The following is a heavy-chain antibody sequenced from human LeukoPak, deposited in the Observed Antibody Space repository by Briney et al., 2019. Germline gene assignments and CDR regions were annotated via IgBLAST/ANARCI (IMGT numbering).Heavy chain of an antibody. V-gene: IGHV1-18*01. CDR1: GYTFTSYG. Sequence: ASVKVSCKSSGYTFTSYGISWVRQAPGQGLEWMGWISAYNGNTNYAQKLQGRVTMTTDTSTSTAYMELRSLSSDDTAVYYCATYCSGGSCHDYWGQGTLVTVSS. CDR2: ISAYNGNT. J-gene: IGHJ4*02. D-gene: IGHD2-15*01. CDR3: ATYCSGGSCHDY.